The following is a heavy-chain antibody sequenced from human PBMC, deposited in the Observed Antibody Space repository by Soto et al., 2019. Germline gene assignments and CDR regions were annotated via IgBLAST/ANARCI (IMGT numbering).Heavy chain of an antibody. CDR2: IIPLFGTP. Sequence: QVLLVQSGAEVKKPGSSVKVSCTSSGGPFSSYGISWVRQVPGQGLEWLGGIIPLFGTPSYARNFQDRLTRTADESTTTAYMELISLTSEDTSIYFCARDGTIQMANFDFWGQGTLVTVSS. CDR1: GGPFSSYG. V-gene: IGHV1-69*01. CDR3: ARDGTIQMANFDF. J-gene: IGHJ4*02. D-gene: IGHD1-1*01.